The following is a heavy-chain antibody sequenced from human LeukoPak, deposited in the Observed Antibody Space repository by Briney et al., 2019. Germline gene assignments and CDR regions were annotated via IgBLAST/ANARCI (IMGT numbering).Heavy chain of an antibody. CDR1: GGSISSYY. J-gene: IGHJ4*02. Sequence: PSETLSLTCTVPGGSISSYYWSWIRQPPGKGLEWIGYIYYSGSTNYNPSLKSRVTISVDTSKNQFSLKLSSVTAADTAVYYCARGGFGELLYDFDYWGQGTLVTVSS. CDR3: ARGGFGELLYDFDY. D-gene: IGHD3-10*01. CDR2: IYYSGST. V-gene: IGHV4-59*01.